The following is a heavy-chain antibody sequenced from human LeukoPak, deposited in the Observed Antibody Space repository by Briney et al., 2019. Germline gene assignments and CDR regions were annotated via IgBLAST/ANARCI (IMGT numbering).Heavy chain of an antibody. V-gene: IGHV5-51*01. Sequence: GESLKISCKGSGYTFTTSWIGWVRQLPGKGLEWMGIIYPSDSDTTYSLSFQGQVTISADKSISTAYLQWSSLKASDTAVYYCARLYGRYFDFWGQGTLVTVSS. J-gene: IGHJ4*02. CDR1: GYTFTTSW. CDR2: IYPSDSDT. CDR3: ARLYGRYFDF. D-gene: IGHD2-8*01.